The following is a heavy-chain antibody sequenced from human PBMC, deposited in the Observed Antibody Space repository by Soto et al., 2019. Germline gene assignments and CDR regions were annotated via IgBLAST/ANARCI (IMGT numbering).Heavy chain of an antibody. CDR3: AKLYCSSTSCHGDGDY. J-gene: IGHJ4*02. CDR1: GFTFSSYG. CDR2: ISYDGSNK. Sequence: GGSLRLSCAASGFTFSSYGMHWVRQAPGKGLEWVAVISYDGSNKYYADSVKGRFTISRDNSKNTLYLQMNSLRAEDTAVYYCAKLYCSSTSCHGDGDYWGQGTLVTVSS. D-gene: IGHD2-2*01. V-gene: IGHV3-30*18.